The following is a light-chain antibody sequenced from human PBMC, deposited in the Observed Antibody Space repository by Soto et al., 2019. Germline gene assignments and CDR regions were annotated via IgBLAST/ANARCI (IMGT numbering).Light chain of an antibody. V-gene: IGKV3-15*01. CDR2: DKS. CDR3: HQFNHWPLP. J-gene: IGKJ4*01. CDR1: QSVNHN. Sequence: VSQGEGVGGCCRASQSVNHNLAWYQQKPGQAPRLLICDKSSRAPGVPARFSVSGSGTGFTLTVSSLRTADFAVYYCHQFNHWPLPFAGGTKVDI.